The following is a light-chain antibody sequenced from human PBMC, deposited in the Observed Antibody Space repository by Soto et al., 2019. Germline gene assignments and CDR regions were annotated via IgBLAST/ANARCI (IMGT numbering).Light chain of an antibody. CDR3: LSFASTSSHV. CDR2: PVN. CDR1: SSDFGAYDY. Sequence: QSALTLLAARSGSPGGSASISRTRTSSDFGAYDYVSWLQQIPGKPPTNTICPVNNRPSGVSNRFYGSTSGNRAYLTLCGLQVEDVAEYFCLSFASTSSHVFG. V-gene: IGLV2-14*01. J-gene: IGLJ6*01.